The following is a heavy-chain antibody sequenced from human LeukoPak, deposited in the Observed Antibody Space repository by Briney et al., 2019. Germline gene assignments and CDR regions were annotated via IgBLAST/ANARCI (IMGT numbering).Heavy chain of an antibody. CDR3: ARQSRDGSKTRGYYFDS. CDR1: GYIFTNYW. V-gene: IGHV5-51*01. CDR2: IYPADSDT. Sequence: GESLKISCQVSGYIFTNYWIGWVRQMPGKGLESMGIIYPADSDTTYCPSFEGQVTIPADKSIDTVYPQWSSLKASDTATYYCARQSRDGSKTRGYYFDSWGQGTLVTVSS. J-gene: IGHJ4*02. D-gene: IGHD3-10*01.